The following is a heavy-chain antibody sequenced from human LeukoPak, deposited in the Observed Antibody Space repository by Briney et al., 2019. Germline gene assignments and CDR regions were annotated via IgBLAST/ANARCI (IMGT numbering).Heavy chain of an antibody. CDR2: IYYSGST. CDR3: ARGTRGYSSGWYSSTWYFDL. D-gene: IGHD6-19*01. J-gene: IGHJ2*01. V-gene: IGHV4-59*01. CDR1: GGSISNDY. Sequence: PSETLSLTCTVSGGSISNDYWSWIRQPPGKGLEWIGYIYYSGSTNYNPSLKSRVTISVDTSKNQFSLKLSSVTAADTAVYYCARGTRGYSSGWYSSTWYFDLWGRGTLVTVSS.